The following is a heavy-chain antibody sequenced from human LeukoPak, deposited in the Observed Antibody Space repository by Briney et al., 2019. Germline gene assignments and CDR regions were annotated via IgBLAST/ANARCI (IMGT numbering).Heavy chain of an antibody. CDR1: GYTFTSYG. J-gene: IGHJ5*02. D-gene: IGHD2-21*01. V-gene: IGHV1-18*01. Sequence: ASVKVSCKASGYTFTSYGISWVRQAPGQGLEWMGWISAYNGNTNYAQKLQGRVTMTTDTSTSTAYMGLRSLRSDDTAVYYCARSRGVVVISIPGWFDPWGQGTLVTVSS. CDR3: ARSRGVVVISIPGWFDP. CDR2: ISAYNGNT.